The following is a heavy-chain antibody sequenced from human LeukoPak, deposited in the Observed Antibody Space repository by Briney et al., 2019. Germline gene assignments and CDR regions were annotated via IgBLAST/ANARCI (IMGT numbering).Heavy chain of an antibody. D-gene: IGHD5-18*01. Sequence: ASASVSFTASGYTFTIYGISWVRQAPGQGLGRMGWISAYNGNTNYAQKLQGRVTMTTDTSTSTAYMELRSLRSDDTAVYYCARSPKYSYGRYYFDYWGQGTLVTVSS. CDR3: ARSPKYSYGRYYFDY. V-gene: IGHV1-18*01. J-gene: IGHJ4*02. CDR2: ISAYNGNT. CDR1: GYTFTIYG.